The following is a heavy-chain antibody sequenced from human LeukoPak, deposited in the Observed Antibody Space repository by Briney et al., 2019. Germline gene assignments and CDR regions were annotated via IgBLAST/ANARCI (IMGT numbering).Heavy chain of an antibody. CDR3: AKDSYYYGSGSYHDP. V-gene: IGHV3-23*01. CDR1: GFTLSTYA. J-gene: IGHJ5*02. D-gene: IGHD3-10*01. CDR2: ISGSGGFT. Sequence: GGSLRLSCVVSGFTLSTYAMSWVRQAPGKGLQWVSAISGSGGFTYYADSVKGRFTISRDNSKNTLYLQMNSLRAEDTAVYYCAKDSYYYGSGSYHDPWGQGTLVTVSS.